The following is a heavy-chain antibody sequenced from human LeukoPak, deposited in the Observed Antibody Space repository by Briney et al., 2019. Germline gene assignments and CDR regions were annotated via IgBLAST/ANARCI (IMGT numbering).Heavy chain of an antibody. D-gene: IGHD3-10*01. J-gene: IGHJ4*02. V-gene: IGHV3-33*06. Sequence: GRSLRLSCAASGFTFSSYGMHWVRQAPGKGLEWVALIWYDGSNKYYADSVKGRFTISRDNSKNTLSLQMNSLRTEDTAVFYCAKGSGGSGSFYNHFDCWGQGTLVTVSS. CDR1: GFTFSSYG. CDR2: IWYDGSNK. CDR3: AKGSGGSGSFYNHFDC.